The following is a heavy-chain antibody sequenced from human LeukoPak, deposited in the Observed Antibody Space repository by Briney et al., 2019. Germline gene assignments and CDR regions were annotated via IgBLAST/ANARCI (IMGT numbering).Heavy chain of an antibody. V-gene: IGHV3-15*01. D-gene: IGHD3-10*01. CDR2: IKSKTDGGTT. CDR1: GFTFSSYA. J-gene: IGHJ4*02. CDR3: TLPWGSGSYYDY. Sequence: GGSLRLSCAASGFTFSSYAMSWVRQAPGKGLEWVGHIKSKTDGGTTDYAAPVKGRFTISRDDSKNTLFLQTNSLKTEDTAVYYCTLPWGSGSYYDYWGQGTLVTVSS.